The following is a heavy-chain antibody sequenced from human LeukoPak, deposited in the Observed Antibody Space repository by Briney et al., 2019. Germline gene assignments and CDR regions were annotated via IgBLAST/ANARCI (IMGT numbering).Heavy chain of an antibody. J-gene: IGHJ4*02. CDR1: GYSFSSYW. V-gene: IGHV5-51*01. Sequence: GESLKISCKGSGYSFSSYWIAWVRQMPGKGLEWMGIIHPGNSETTYNPSFRGQVTLSADKSISTAYLQWSSLEASDTAMYYCARRLSSIAASAASDYWGQGTLVTVSS. CDR2: IHPGNSET. CDR3: ARRLSSIAASAASDY. D-gene: IGHD6-6*01.